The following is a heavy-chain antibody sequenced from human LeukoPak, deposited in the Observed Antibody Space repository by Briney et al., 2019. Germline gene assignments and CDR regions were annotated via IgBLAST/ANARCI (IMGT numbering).Heavy chain of an antibody. Sequence: KPGESLKISCKGSGYSFTSYWIGWVRQMPGKGLEWMGIIYPGDSDTRYSPSFQGQVTISADKSISTAYLQWSSLKASDTAMYYCARLFDCYNYVYYYYYMDVWGKGTTVTVSS. CDR1: GYSFTSYW. D-gene: IGHD5-24*01. CDR2: IYPGDSDT. CDR3: ARLFDCYNYVYYYYYMDV. V-gene: IGHV5-51*03. J-gene: IGHJ6*03.